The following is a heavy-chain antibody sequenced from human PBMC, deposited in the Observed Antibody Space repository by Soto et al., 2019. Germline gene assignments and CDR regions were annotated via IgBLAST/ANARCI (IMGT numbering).Heavy chain of an antibody. J-gene: IGHJ3*02. CDR2: INPSGGST. Sequence: ASVKVSCKASGYTFTSYYMHWVRQAPGQGLEWMGIINPSGGSTSYAQKFQGRVTMTRDTSTSTVYMELSSLRSEETAVYYCARDLIANYAFDISGQGTMVTVSS. V-gene: IGHV1-46*03. D-gene: IGHD3-16*01. CDR1: GYTFTSYY. CDR3: ARDLIANYAFDI.